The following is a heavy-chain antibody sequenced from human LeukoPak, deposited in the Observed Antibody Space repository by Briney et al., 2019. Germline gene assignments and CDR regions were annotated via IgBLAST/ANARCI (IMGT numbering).Heavy chain of an antibody. CDR3: ARRGHCSCTSCYPGEI. CDR1: GFTVSSNY. CDR2: IYSGGST. D-gene: IGHD2-2*01. Sequence: GGSLRLSCAASGFTVSSNYMSWVRQAPGKGLEWVSVIYSGGSTYYADSVKGRFTISRDNSKNTLYLQMNSLRAEDTAVYYCARRGHCSCTSCYPGEIWGQGTMVTVSS. V-gene: IGHV3-53*01. J-gene: IGHJ3*02.